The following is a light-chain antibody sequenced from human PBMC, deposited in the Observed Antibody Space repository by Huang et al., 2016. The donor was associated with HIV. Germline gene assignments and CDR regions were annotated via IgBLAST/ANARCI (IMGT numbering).Light chain of an antibody. J-gene: IGKJ3*01. V-gene: IGKV3-15*01. CDR2: GAS. Sequence: RVMTQSPVTLCVSSGERATFSRRASQRISSKLAWYQQKPGQAPRRLIYGASTRAAGSPARFSGSGAGTEFTLTISSLQSEDFAVYYCQQYNSWPFTFGPGTRVDIK. CDR3: QQYNSWPFT. CDR1: QRISSK.